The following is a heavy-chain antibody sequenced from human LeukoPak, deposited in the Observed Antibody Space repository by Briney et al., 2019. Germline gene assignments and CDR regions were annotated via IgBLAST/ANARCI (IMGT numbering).Heavy chain of an antibody. Sequence: ASVKVSCKASGYTFTGYYMHWVRQAPGQGLEWMGWINPNSGGTNYAQKFQGGVTMTRDTSISTAYMELSRLRSDDTAVYYCARDRFPARLVPAARGFDYWGQGTLVTVSS. D-gene: IGHD2-2*01. CDR3: ARDRFPARLVPAARGFDY. CDR1: GYTFTGYY. V-gene: IGHV1-2*02. J-gene: IGHJ4*02. CDR2: INPNSGGT.